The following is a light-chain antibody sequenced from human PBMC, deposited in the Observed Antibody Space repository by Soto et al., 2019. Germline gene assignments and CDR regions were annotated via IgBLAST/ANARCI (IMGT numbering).Light chain of an antibody. Sequence: QSVLTQPPSVSGAPGQRVTISCTGSSSNIGAGYDVHWYQQLPGTAPKLLIYGNSNRPSGVPDRFSGSKSGTSASLVITGLQAEDEADHYWQSYDSSLSGWVFGGGTKLTVL. CDR3: QSYDSSLSGWV. V-gene: IGLV1-40*01. CDR2: GNS. CDR1: SSNIGAGYD. J-gene: IGLJ3*02.